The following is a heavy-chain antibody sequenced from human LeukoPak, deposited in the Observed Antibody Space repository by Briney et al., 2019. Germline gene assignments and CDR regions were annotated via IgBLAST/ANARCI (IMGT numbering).Heavy chain of an antibody. J-gene: IGHJ3*01. V-gene: IGHV3-7*02. CDR2: IKQDGSEK. CDR3: GRRLITLVTNDAFDL. CDR1: GFTFSSYW. D-gene: IGHD3-10*01. Sequence: GGSLRLSCAASGFTFSSYWMSWVRQAPGQGLEWVANIKQDGSEKYYVDSVQGRFTISRDNAKNSLYLQMNSLRADDTAVYYCGRRLITLVTNDAFDLWGQGTMVTVSS.